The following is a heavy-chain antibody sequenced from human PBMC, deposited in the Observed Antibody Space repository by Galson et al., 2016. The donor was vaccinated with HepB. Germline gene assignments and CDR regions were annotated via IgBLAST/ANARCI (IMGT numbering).Heavy chain of an antibody. Sequence: SLRLSCAASGFTFSSYAMHWVRQAPGKGLEWAAVISYDGSNKYYADSVKGRFTISRDNSKNTLYLQMNSLRAEDTAVYYCARQKRHHSPIAVAGTNYFDYWGQGTLVTVSS. J-gene: IGHJ4*02. CDR1: GFTFSSYA. D-gene: IGHD6-19*01. CDR3: ARQKRHHSPIAVAGTNYFDY. CDR2: ISYDGSNK. V-gene: IGHV3-30-3*01.